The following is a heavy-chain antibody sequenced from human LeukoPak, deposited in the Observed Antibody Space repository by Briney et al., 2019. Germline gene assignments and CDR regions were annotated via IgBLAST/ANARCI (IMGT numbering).Heavy chain of an antibody. Sequence: SVKVSCKASGGTFSSYAISWVRQAPGQGLEWMGRIIPIFGTANYAQKFQGRVTITADESTSTAYMELSSLRSEDTAVYYCARGRYMVRGVIINDYWGQGTLVTVSS. V-gene: IGHV1-69*13. J-gene: IGHJ4*02. CDR1: GGTFSSYA. CDR3: ARGRYMVRGVIINDY. D-gene: IGHD3-10*01. CDR2: IIPIFGTA.